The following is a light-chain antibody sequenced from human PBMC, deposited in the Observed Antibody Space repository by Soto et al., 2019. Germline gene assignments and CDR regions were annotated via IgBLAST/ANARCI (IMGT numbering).Light chain of an antibody. Sequence: ILLTQSAGALSLSPGESATLSCRASQRVXSSYLAWYGQKPGQAPRLRXAGASSRATGSPDRFSGSGSGTDFTLPISRREPYDFEVYYWQQRSNGTRTFGHGTRVDIK. CDR3: QQRSNGTRT. V-gene: IGKV3D-20*02. CDR1: QRVXSSY. CDR2: GAS. J-gene: IGKJ5*01.